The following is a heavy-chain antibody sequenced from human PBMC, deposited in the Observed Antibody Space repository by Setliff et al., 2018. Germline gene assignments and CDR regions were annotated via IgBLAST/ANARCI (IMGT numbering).Heavy chain of an antibody. CDR3: ARDYYDSRGSYAFDI. D-gene: IGHD3-22*01. V-gene: IGHV4-4*02. CDR1: GGSISSSHW. CDR2: INHSGST. J-gene: IGHJ3*02. Sequence: PSETLSLTCAVSGGSISSSHWWSWVRQPPGKGLEWIGEINHSGSTNHNPSLKSRVTISVDTSKNQFSLNLSSVTAADTAMYYCARDYYDSRGSYAFDIWGQGTVVTVSS.